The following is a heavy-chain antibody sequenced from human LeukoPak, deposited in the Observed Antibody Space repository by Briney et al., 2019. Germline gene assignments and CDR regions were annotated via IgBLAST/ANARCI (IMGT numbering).Heavy chain of an antibody. V-gene: IGHV4-4*02. D-gene: IGHD3-9*01. CDR2: IYHSGST. CDR3: ARGRELRYFDWQRVDAFDI. CDR1: GGSISSSNW. J-gene: IGHJ3*02. Sequence: SETLSLTCAVSGGSISSSNWWSWVRQPPGKGLEWIGEIYHSGSTNYNPSLKSRVTISVDKSKNQFSLKLSSVTAADTAVYYCARGRELRYFDWQRVDAFDIWGQGTMVTVSS.